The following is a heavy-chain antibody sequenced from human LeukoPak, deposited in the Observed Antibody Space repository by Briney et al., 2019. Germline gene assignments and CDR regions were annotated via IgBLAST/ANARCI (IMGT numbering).Heavy chain of an antibody. V-gene: IGHV7-4-1*02. Sequence: ASVKVSCKASGYTFTSYAMNWVRQAPGQGLEWMGWINTNTGNPTYAQGFTGRFVFSLDTSVSTAYLQISSLKAEDTAVYYCAMPTAGVGELLQEIWGQGTMVTVSS. D-gene: IGHD3-10*01. J-gene: IGHJ3*02. CDR1: GYTFTSYA. CDR2: INTNTGNP. CDR3: AMPTAGVGELLQEI.